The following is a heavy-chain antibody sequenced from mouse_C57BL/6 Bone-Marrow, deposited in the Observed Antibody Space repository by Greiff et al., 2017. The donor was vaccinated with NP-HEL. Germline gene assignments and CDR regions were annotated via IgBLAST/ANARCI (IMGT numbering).Heavy chain of an antibody. CDR3: TTDKAALGFAY. J-gene: IGHJ3*01. V-gene: IGHV14-4*01. CDR1: GFNIKDDY. CDR2: IDPENGDT. Sequence: EVQLQQSGAELVRPGASVKLSCTASGFNIKDDYMHWVKQRPEQGLEWIGWIDPENGDTEYASKFQGKATITADTSSNTAYLQLSSLTAEDTAVYSCTTDKAALGFAYWGQGTLVTVSA.